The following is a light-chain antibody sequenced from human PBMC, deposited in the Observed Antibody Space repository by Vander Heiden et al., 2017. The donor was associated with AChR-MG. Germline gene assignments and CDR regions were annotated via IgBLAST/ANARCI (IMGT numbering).Light chain of an antibody. CDR2: GNS. J-gene: IGLJ3*02. V-gene: IGLV1-40*01. CDR3: QSYDSSLSGWV. CDR1: SSNIGAGYD. Sequence: QSVLTQPPSVSGAPGQRVTISCTGSSSNIGAGYDVHWYQQLPGTAPKLLIYGNSNRPSVVPDRFSGSKSGTSASLAITALQSEDEADYYCQSYDSSLSGWVFGGGTKLTVL.